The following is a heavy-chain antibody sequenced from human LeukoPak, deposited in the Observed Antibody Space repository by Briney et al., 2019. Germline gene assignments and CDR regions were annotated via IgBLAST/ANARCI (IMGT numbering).Heavy chain of an antibody. CDR2: ISSSSIYI. Sequence: PGGSLRLSCAASGFTFSSYDMNWVRQAPGEGLEWVSSISSSSIYIYYADSVKGRVTISRDNAKNSLYLQMNSLRAEDTAVYYCARGGFSNSYGDYLFYYYYYYMDVWGKGTTVTVSS. V-gene: IGHV3-21*01. J-gene: IGHJ6*03. CDR3: ARGGFSNSYGDYLFYYYYYYMDV. D-gene: IGHD4-17*01. CDR1: GFTFSSYD.